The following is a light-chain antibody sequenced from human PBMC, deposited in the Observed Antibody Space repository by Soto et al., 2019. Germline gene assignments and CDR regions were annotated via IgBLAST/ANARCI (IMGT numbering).Light chain of an antibody. CDR3: QHYGSSPFT. J-gene: IGKJ4*01. CDR2: GAS. CDR1: QSVYNN. V-gene: IGKV3-15*01. Sequence: ILMTQSPATLSVSPGERATLSCRASQSVYNNLAWYQQKPGQAPRLLIYGASTRATGIPARFSGSGSGTECTLTISSLQSEDFAVYYCQHYGSSPFTFGGGTEVDIK.